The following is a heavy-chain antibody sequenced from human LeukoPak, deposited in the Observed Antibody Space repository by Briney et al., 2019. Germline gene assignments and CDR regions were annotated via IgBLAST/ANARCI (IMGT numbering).Heavy chain of an antibody. D-gene: IGHD3-3*01. CDR3: ARDFYRGSFDY. CDR1: GGSVSSGDYY. CDR2: IYYSGST. V-gene: IGHV4-30-4*08. Sequence: SSQTLSLTCTVSGGSVSSGDYYWSWIRQPPGKGLEWIGYIYYSGSTYYHPALKSRVTISVDTSKNQFSLKLSSVTAADTAVYYCARDFYRGSFDYWGQGTLVTVSS. J-gene: IGHJ4*02.